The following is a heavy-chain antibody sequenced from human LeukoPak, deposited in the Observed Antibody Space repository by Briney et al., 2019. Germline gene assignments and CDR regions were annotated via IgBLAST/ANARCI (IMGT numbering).Heavy chain of an antibody. CDR3: ARERDGYNPDAFDI. CDR2: INWNGGST. CDR1: GFTFDDYG. D-gene: IGHD5-24*01. J-gene: IGHJ3*02. V-gene: IGHV3-20*01. Sequence: GGSLRLSCAASGFTFDDYGMSWVRQAPGKGLEWVSGINWNGGSTGYADSVKGRFTISRDNAKNSLYLQMNSLRAEDTALYHCARERDGYNPDAFDIWGQGTMVTVSS.